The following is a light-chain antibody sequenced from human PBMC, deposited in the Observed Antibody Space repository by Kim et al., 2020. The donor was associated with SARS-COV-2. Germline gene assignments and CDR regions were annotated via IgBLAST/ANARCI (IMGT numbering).Light chain of an antibody. Sequence: GQGVTISCTGSSSNIGAGYAVHWYQQLPGTAPKLLIYGNSNRPSGVPDRFSGSKSGTSASLAITGLQAEDEADYYCQSYDSSLSVVFGGGTQLTVL. CDR3: QSYDSSLSVV. V-gene: IGLV1-40*01. CDR2: GNS. J-gene: IGLJ2*01. CDR1: SSNIGAGYA.